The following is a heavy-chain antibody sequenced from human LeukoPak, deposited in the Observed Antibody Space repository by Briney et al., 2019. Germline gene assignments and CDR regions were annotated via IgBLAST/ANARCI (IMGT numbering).Heavy chain of an antibody. CDR1: GFTFSSYS. J-gene: IGHJ1*01. V-gene: IGHV3-21*04. Sequence: PGGSLRLSCAASGFTFSSYSMNWVRQAPGKGLEWVSSISSSSRHIYYADSVKGRFTIFRDDAKNSLFLQMDSLRVEHTAMYHCVSDFSTVTTAYLHHWGQGTLLTVSP. CDR2: ISSSSRHI. CDR3: VSDFSTVTTAYLHH. D-gene: IGHD4-17*01.